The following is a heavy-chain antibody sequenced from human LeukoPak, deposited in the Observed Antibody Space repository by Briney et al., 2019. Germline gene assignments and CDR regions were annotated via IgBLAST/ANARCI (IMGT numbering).Heavy chain of an antibody. CDR3: ASMPFDY. CDR1: GGSISSSSYY. J-gene: IGHJ4*02. D-gene: IGHD2-2*01. Sequence: MPSETLSLTCTVSGGSISSSSYYWGWIRQPPGKGLEWIGSIYYSGSTYYNPSLKGRVTISVDTSKNQFSLKLSSVTAADTAVYYCASMPFDYWGQGTLVTVSS. CDR2: IYYSGST. V-gene: IGHV4-39*01.